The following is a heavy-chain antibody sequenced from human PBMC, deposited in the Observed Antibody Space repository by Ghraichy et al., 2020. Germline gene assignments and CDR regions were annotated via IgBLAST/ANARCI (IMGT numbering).Heavy chain of an antibody. CDR1: GFTFSSYV. V-gene: IGHV3-23*01. CDR3: AKAVHYDSSGQYPY. J-gene: IGHJ4*02. Sequence: GGSLRLSCAASGFTFSSYVMGWVRQAPGKGLEWVSDISAGGDSTYYADSVKGRFTISRDNSKNTLYPQMNSLRAEDTAVYYCAKAVHYDSSGQYPYWGQGTLVTVSS. CDR2: ISAGGDST. D-gene: IGHD3-22*01.